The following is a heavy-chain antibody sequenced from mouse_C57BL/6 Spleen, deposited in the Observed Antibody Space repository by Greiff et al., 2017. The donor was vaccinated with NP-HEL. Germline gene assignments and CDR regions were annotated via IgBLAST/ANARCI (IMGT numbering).Heavy chain of an antibody. V-gene: IGHV1-54*01. Sequence: VQLQESGAELVRPGTSVKVSCKASGYAFTNYLIEWVKQRPGQGLEWIGVINPGSGGTNYNEKFKGKATLTADKSSSTAYMQLSSLTSEDSAVFARARNDGSSDLDYWGQGTTLTVSS. D-gene: IGHD1-1*01. CDR1: GYAFTNYL. J-gene: IGHJ2*01. CDR2: INPGSGGT. CDR3: ARNDGSSDLDY.